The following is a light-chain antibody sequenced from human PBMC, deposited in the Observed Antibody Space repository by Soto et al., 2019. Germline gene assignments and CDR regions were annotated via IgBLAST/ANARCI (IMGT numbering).Light chain of an antibody. Sequence: IVLDQAPDSVAVALGERATINCKSSQSLLYSSNNKNYLAWYQQKPGQPPKLLIYCASTRASGVPARFSGNGSGTDFTLTISSLQAEDVAVYYCQQYYSNPELTFGGGTKVDIK. CDR3: QQYYSNPELT. J-gene: IGKJ4*01. CDR1: QSLLYSSNNKNY. V-gene: IGKV4-1*01. CDR2: CAS.